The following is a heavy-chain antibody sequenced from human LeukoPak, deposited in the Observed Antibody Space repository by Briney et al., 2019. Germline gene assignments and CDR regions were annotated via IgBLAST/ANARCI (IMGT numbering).Heavy chain of an antibody. CDR2: INPNSGGT. CDR1: GYTFTSYD. CDR3: AAGSGYYGY. J-gene: IGHJ4*02. D-gene: IGHD3-22*01. Sequence: ASVKVSCKASGYTFTSYDINWVRQATGQGLEWMGWINPNSGGTNYAQKFQGRVTMTRDTSISTAYMALSRLRSDDTAVYYCAAGSGYYGYWGQGTLVTVSS. V-gene: IGHV1-2*02.